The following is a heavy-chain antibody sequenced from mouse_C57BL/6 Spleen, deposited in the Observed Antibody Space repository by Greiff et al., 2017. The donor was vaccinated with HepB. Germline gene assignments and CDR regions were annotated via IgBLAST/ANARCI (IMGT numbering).Heavy chain of an antibody. V-gene: IGHV1-80*01. CDR2: IYPGDGDT. Sequence: QVQLKESGAELVKPGASVKISCKASGYAFSSYWMNWVKQRPGKGLEWIGQIYPGDGDTNYNGKFKGKATLTADKSSSTAYMQLSSLTSEDSAVYFCAREEELDGSSWFAYWGQGTLVTVSA. CDR3: AREEELDGSSWFAY. CDR1: GYAFSSYW. J-gene: IGHJ3*01. D-gene: IGHD1-1*01.